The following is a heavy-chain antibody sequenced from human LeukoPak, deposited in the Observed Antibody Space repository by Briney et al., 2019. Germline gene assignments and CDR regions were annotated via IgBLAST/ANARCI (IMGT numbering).Heavy chain of an antibody. CDR3: ARHGYSSGWYPNDY. CDR2: INHSGST. V-gene: IGHV4-34*01. CDR1: GGSFSGYY. D-gene: IGHD6-19*01. J-gene: IGHJ4*02. Sequence: PSETLSLTCAVYGGSFSGYYWSWIRQPPGKGLEWIGEINHSGSTNYNPSLKSRVTMSVDTSKNQFSLKLSSVTAADTAVYYCARHGYSSGWYPNDYWGQGTLVTVSS.